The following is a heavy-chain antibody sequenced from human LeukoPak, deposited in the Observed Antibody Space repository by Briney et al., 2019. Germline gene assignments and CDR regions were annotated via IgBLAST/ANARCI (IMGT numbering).Heavy chain of an antibody. CDR3: ARGFGRSGYTD. J-gene: IGHJ4*02. CDR2: ISSSSSTI. CDR1: GFTFSSYS. V-gene: IGHV3-48*04. Sequence: PGGSLRLSCAASGFTFSSYSMNWVRQAPGKGLEWVSYISSSSSTIYYADSVKGRFTISRDNAKNSLYLQMNSLRAEDTAVYYCARGFGRSGYTDWGQGTLVTVSS. D-gene: IGHD3-3*01.